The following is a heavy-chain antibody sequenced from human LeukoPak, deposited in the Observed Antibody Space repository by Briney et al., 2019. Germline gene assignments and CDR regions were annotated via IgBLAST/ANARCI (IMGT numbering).Heavy chain of an antibody. CDR3: ARRLTQYDCFDP. D-gene: IGHD2-2*01. V-gene: IGHV6-1*01. Sequence: SQTLSLTCAISGDSVSSNSVTWDWIRQSPSRGLEWLGRTYYRSTWYNDYAVSVRGRITVNPDTSKNQFSLHLNSVTPEDTAVYYCARRLTQYDCFDPWGQGILVTVSS. J-gene: IGHJ5*02. CDR2: TYYRSTWYN. CDR1: GDSVSSNSVT.